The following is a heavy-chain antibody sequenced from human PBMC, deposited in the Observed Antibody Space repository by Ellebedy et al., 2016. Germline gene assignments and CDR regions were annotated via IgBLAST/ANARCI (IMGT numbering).Heavy chain of an antibody. CDR1: GYTFTSYT. CDR2: INAGNGNT. V-gene: IGHV1-3*01. Sequence: ASVKVSCKAYGYTFTSYTMHWVRQAPGQRLEWMGWINAGNGNTEYSQKFKARVTITSDTSASTAYLELSSLRSEDTAVYYCARDHLRTLRYCTGGSCYSPSGSWGPGTLVTVSS. J-gene: IGHJ5*02. CDR3: ARDHLRTLRYCTGGSCYSPSGS. D-gene: IGHD2-15*01.